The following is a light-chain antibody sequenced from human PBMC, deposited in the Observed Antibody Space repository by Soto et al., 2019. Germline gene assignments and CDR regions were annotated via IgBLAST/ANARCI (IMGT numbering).Light chain of an antibody. CDR2: GAS. J-gene: IGKJ3*01. V-gene: IGKV3-20*01. CDR1: QSVSSSY. CDR3: QQYNNWPPVT. Sequence: EIVLTQSPGTLSLSPGERATLSCRASQSVSSSYLAWYQQKPGQAPRLLIYGASSRATGIPDRFSGSGSGTDFTLTISSLQSEDFAVYFCQQYNNWPPVTLGPGTKVDIK.